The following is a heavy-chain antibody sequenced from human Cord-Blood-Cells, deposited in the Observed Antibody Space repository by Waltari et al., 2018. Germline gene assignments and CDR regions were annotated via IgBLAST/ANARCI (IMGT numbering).Heavy chain of an antibody. CDR1: GFTFSSYW. Sequence: EVQLVESGGGLVQPGGSLRLSCAASGFTFSSYWMSWVRQAPGKGLEGVANMKQDGSEKYYVDSVKGRFTISRDNAKNSLYLQMNSLRAEDTAVYYCARDLEGATFDYWGQGTLVTVSS. D-gene: IGHD1-26*01. CDR2: MKQDGSEK. V-gene: IGHV3-7*01. J-gene: IGHJ4*02. CDR3: ARDLEGATFDY.